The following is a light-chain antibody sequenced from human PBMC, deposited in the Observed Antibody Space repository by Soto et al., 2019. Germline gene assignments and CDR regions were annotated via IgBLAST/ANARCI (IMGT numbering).Light chain of an antibody. Sequence: IVMTQSPATLSVSPGERATLSCRASQSISSNLAWYQQKPGQAPRLLIYGASPRATGIPARFSGSRFGTEFTLTINGLQSEDFAFYYCQQYNNWPRTFGQGNKVEIK. CDR1: QSISSN. CDR3: QQYNNWPRT. CDR2: GAS. J-gene: IGKJ1*01. V-gene: IGKV3-15*01.